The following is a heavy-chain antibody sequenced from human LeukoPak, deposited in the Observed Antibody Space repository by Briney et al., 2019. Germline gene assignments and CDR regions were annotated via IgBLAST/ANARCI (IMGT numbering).Heavy chain of an antibody. J-gene: IGHJ5*02. CDR2: INHSGST. CDR3: ARGGAISGSLGWFDP. V-gene: IGHV4-34*01. D-gene: IGHD1-26*01. Sequence: SETLSLTRAVYGESFSGYYWSWIRQPPGKGLEWIGEINHSGSTNYNPSLKSRVTISVDTSKNQFSLKLSSVTAADTAVYFCARGGAISGSLGWFDPWGQGTLVTVSS. CDR1: GESFSGYY.